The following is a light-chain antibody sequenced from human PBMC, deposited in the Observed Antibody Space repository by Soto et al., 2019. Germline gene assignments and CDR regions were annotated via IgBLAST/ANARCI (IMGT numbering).Light chain of an antibody. CDR2: AAS. Sequence: EIVLTQSPGTLSLSPGERATISCRASQSVSNNYLAWYQQKPGQATRLLIYAASNRARGIPDRFGGSGSGTDFTLTASRLDPEDFAVYYCQQYGCAPWTFALVHKV. CDR3: QQYGCAPWT. CDR1: QSVSNNY. V-gene: IGKV3-20*01. J-gene: IGKJ1*01.